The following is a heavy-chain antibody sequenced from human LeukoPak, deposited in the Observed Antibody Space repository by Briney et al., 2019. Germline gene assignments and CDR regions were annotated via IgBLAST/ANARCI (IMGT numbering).Heavy chain of an antibody. CDR2: IIPMFGTA. J-gene: IGHJ4*02. CDR1: GGTFSSYA. CDR3: ATSSEMATISSFYYFDY. D-gene: IGHD5-24*01. Sequence: ASVKVSCKASGGTFSSYAISWVRQAPGQGLEWMGGIIPMFGTANYAQKFQGRVTITADESTSTAYMELSSLRSEDTAVYYCATSSEMATISSFYYFDYWGQGTLVTVSS. V-gene: IGHV1-69*13.